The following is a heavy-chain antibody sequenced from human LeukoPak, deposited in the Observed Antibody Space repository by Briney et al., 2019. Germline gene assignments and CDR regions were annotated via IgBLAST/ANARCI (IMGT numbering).Heavy chain of an antibody. CDR1: GGTFSSYA. D-gene: IGHD5-24*01. V-gene: IGHV1-69*04. CDR2: IIPILGIA. CDR3: ATRDGYPTWDFDY. J-gene: IGHJ4*02. Sequence: ASVKVSCKASGGTFSSYAISWVRQAPGQGLEWMGRIIPILGIANYAQKFQGRVTITADKSTSTAYMELSSLRSEDTAVYYCATRDGYPTWDFDYWGQGTLVTVSS.